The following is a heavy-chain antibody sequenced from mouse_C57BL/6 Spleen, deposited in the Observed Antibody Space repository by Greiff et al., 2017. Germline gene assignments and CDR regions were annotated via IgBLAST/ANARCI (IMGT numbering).Heavy chain of an antibody. CDR2: IWSGGST. J-gene: IGHJ1*03. V-gene: IGHV2-2*01. Sequence: QVQLKESGPGLVQPSQSLSITCTVSGFSLTSYGVHWVRQSPGKGLEWLGVIWSGGSTDYNAAFISRLSISKDNSKSQVFFKMNSLQADDTAIYYCARGHTSGQGDGYYGYFDVWGTGTTVTVSS. CDR3: ARGHTSGQGDGYYGYFDV. D-gene: IGHD2-3*01. CDR1: GFSLTSYG.